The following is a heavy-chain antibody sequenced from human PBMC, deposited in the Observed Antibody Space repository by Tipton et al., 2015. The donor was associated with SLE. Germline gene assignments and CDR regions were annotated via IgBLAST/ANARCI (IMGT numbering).Heavy chain of an antibody. Sequence: SLRLSCAASGFTFSSHWMHWVRQAPGKGLVWVSRLNSDGSNTKYADPVKGRFTISRDNAKNTLYLQMNSLRTEDTAVYYCAKAKDYYDSSGYSYYYYYMDVWGKGTTVTVSS. CDR2: LNSDGSNT. CDR1: GFTFSSHW. CDR3: AKAKDYYDSSGYSYYYYYMDV. V-gene: IGHV3-74*03. J-gene: IGHJ6*03. D-gene: IGHD3-22*01.